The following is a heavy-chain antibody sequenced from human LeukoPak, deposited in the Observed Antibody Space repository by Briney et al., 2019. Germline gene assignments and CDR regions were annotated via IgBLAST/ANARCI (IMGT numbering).Heavy chain of an antibody. D-gene: IGHD6-19*01. J-gene: IGHJ3*02. Sequence: PGGSLRLSCVVFGFTFSTCPMHWVRQAPGKGLEFVSSVSYNGGSTYYADSVKGRFTISRDNSRKTLYLQMDSLRAEDTAVYYCAREGSFGQWLAEGAFDIWGQGTMVTVSS. CDR1: GFTFSTCP. V-gene: IGHV3-64*02. CDR2: VSYNGGST. CDR3: AREGSFGQWLAEGAFDI.